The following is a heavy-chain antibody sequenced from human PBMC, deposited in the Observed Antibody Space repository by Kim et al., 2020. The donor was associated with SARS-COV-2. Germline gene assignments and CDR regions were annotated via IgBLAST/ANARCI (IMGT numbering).Heavy chain of an antibody. D-gene: IGHD2-15*01. CDR3: ARYCSGGSCYHWFDP. CDR1: GFTFSSYS. V-gene: IGHV3-48*02. CDR2: ISSSSSTI. Sequence: GGSLRLSCAASGFTFSSYSMNWVRQAPGKGLEWVSYISSSSSTIYYADSVKGRFTISRDNAKNSLYLQMNSLRDEDTAVYYCARYCSGGSCYHWFDPWGQGTLVTVSS. J-gene: IGHJ5*02.